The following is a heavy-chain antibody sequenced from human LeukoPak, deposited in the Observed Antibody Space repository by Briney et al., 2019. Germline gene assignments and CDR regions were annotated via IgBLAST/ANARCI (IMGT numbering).Heavy chain of an antibody. V-gene: IGHV3-15*01. CDR2: IKSEIHGGTR. J-gene: IGHJ4*02. CDR1: GFAFNDAW. D-gene: IGHD3-9*01. Sequence: GGSLRLSCAASGFAFNDAWMSWVRQAPGKGLEWVARIKSEIHGGTRDYAAPVNGRFTISRDDSQSKLYLQMNSLKDEDTGVYYFSGHLTTADYGGQGTLVPVPS. CDR3: SGHLTTADY.